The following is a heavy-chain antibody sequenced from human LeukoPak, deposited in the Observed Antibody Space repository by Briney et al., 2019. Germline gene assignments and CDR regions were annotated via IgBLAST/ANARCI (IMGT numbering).Heavy chain of an antibody. CDR2: IYYSGST. CDR1: GGSISSGGYS. Sequence: SQTLSLTCTVSGGSISSGGYSWSWIRQHPGKGLEWIGYIYYSGSTYYNPSLKSRVTISVDTSKNQFSLKLSSVTAADTAVYYCAIYRTPYYYDSSGYYDNWFDPWGQGTLVTVSS. V-gene: IGHV4-31*03. CDR3: AIYRTPYYYDSSGYYDNWFDP. D-gene: IGHD3-22*01. J-gene: IGHJ5*02.